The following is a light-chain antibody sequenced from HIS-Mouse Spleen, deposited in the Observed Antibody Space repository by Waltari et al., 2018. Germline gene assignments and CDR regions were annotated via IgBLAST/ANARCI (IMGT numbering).Light chain of an antibody. CDR1: QSVSSSY. Sequence: EIVLTQSPGTLSLSPGERATLSCRASQSVSSSYLAWYQQKPGQAPRLLIYGASSMATGIPDRFSGSGSGTDFTLTISRLEPEDFAVYYCQQYGSSPPWPFGQGTKVEIK. V-gene: IGKV3-20*01. CDR3: QQYGSSPPWP. CDR2: GAS. J-gene: IGKJ1*01.